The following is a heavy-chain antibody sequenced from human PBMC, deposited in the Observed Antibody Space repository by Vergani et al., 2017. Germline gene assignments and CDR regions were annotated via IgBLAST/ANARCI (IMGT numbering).Heavy chain of an antibody. J-gene: IGHJ5*02. CDR1: GYTFTSYG. V-gene: IGHV1-18*01. D-gene: IGHD2-21*01. Sequence: QVQLVQSGAEVKKPGASVKVSCKTSGYTFTSYGFNWVRQAPGQGLEWMGWISAYNANTNYAQKLQGRVTMTTDTYTSTAYMELRSLRSDDTAVYYCAREISDNWFDPWGQGTLVTVSS. CDR2: ISAYNANT. CDR3: AREISDNWFDP.